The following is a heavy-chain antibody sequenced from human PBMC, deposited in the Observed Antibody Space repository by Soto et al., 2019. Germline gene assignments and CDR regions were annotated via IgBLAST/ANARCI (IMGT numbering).Heavy chain of an antibody. J-gene: IGHJ4*02. D-gene: IGHD3-9*01. CDR2: ISYDGSNK. V-gene: IGHV3-30-3*01. CDR1: GFTFSSYA. Sequence: QVQLVESGGGVVQPGRSLRLSCAASGFTFSSYAMHWVRQAPGKGLEWVAVISYDGSNKYYADSVKGRFTISRDNSKNTLYLQMNSPRAEDTAVYYCARGLRYFDWLLPLWGQGTLVTVSS. CDR3: ARGLRYFDWLLPL.